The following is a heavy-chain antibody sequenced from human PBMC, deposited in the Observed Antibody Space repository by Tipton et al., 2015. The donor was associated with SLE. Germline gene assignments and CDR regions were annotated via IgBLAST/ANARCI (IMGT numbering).Heavy chain of an antibody. Sequence: TLSLTCTVSGGSISSGDYYWSWIRQPPGKGLEWIGYIYYSGSTYYNPSLKSRVIISVDTSKNQFSLKLSSVTAADTAVYYCARCGGRFKYFDLWGRGTLVTVTS. V-gene: IGHV4-30-4*01. D-gene: IGHD2-21*01. CDR2: IYYSGST. CDR1: GGSISSGDYY. J-gene: IGHJ2*01. CDR3: ARCGGRFKYFDL.